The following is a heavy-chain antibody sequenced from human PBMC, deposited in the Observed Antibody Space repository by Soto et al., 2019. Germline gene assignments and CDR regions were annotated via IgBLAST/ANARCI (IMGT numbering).Heavy chain of an antibody. CDR1: GFTFDDHT. Sequence: SLRLSCAGSGFTFDDHTLHWVRQIPGKGLEWVSLITWDGGSTFYAASVKGRFTISSDNNTDFVYLQMNSLRTDDTAAYYCAKEKDRVFDYWGQGTPVTVSS. V-gene: IGHV3-43*01. J-gene: IGHJ4*02. CDR3: AKEKDRVFDY. CDR2: ITWDGGST.